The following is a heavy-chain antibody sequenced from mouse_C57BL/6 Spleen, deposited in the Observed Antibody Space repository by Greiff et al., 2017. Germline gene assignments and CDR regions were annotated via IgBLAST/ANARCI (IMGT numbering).Heavy chain of an antibody. J-gene: IGHJ2*01. CDR3: ARGLLPDY. CDR1: GYAFSSSW. V-gene: IGHV1-82*01. Sequence: VQLQQSGPELVKPGASVKISCKASGYAFSSSWMNWVKQRPGKGLEWIGRIYPGDGDTNYNGKFKGKATLTADKSSSTAYMQLSSLTPEDSAVYFCARGLLPDYWGQGTTLTVSS. CDR2: IYPGDGDT. D-gene: IGHD2-3*01.